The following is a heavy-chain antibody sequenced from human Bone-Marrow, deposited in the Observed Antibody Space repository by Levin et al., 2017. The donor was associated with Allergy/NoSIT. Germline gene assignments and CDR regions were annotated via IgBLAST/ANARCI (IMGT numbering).Heavy chain of an antibody. Sequence: ESGPTLVKPTQTLTLTCTFSGFSLSPSGLCVSWVRYPPGKALEWLARIDWDDDKYYSTSLKTRLTISKDTSKNQVVLTMTNMEPVDKATYDCARTITATTVGGAIDNWGQGTLVTVSS. CDR1: GFSLSPSGLC. D-gene: IGHD6-25*01. J-gene: IGHJ4*02. V-gene: IGHV2-70*11. CDR3: ARTITATTVGGAIDN. CDR2: IDWDDDK.